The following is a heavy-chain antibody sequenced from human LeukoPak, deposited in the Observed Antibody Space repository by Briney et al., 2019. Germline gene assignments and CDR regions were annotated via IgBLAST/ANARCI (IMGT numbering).Heavy chain of an antibody. CDR1: GFTFSSYA. D-gene: IGHD3-16*01. J-gene: IGHJ4*02. CDR2: ISYDGSNK. Sequence: GGSLRLSCAASGFTFSSYAMHWVRQAPGKGLEWVAVISYDGSNKYYADSVKGRFTISRDSSKNTLYLQMNSLRAEDTAVYYCAREALTSIYFDYWGQGTLVTVSS. V-gene: IGHV3-30-3*01. CDR3: AREALTSIYFDY.